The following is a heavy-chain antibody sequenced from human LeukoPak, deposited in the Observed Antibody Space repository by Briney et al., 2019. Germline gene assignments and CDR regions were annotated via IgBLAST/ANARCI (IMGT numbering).Heavy chain of an antibody. D-gene: IGHD3-10*01. CDR1: GGSISSSNW. J-gene: IGHJ4*02. CDR2: IYHSGST. CDR3: ARHYFGSGTYPFDY. Sequence: PSGTLSLTCAVSGGSISSSNWWSLVRQPPGKGLEWIGEIYHSGSTNYNPSLKSRVTISVGKSKNQFSLKLSSVTAADTAVYYCARHYFGSGTYPFDYWGQGTLVTVSS. V-gene: IGHV4-4*02.